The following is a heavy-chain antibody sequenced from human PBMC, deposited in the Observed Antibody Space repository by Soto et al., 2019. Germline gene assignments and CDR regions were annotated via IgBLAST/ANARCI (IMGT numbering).Heavy chain of an antibody. CDR2: IWYDGSNK. J-gene: IGHJ6*02. Sequence: QVQLVESGGGVVQPGRSLRLSCAASGFTFSSYGMHWVRQAPGKGLEWVAVIWYDGSNKYYADSVKGRFTISRDNSKNTLYLQMNSLRAEDTAVYYCASGGSGSYYLSYYGMDVWGQGTTVTVSS. CDR1: GFTFSSYG. D-gene: IGHD3-10*01. CDR3: ASGGSGSYYLSYYGMDV. V-gene: IGHV3-33*01.